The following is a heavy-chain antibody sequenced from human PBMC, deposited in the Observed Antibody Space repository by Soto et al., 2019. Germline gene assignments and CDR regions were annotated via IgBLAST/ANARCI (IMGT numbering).Heavy chain of an antibody. D-gene: IGHD2-15*01. CDR2: ISSSSSYI. J-gene: IGHJ6*02. CDR3: ARQVVVAANNYYYYYGMDV. CDR1: GFTFSSYS. Sequence: GGSLRLSCAASGFTFSSYSMNWVRQAPGKGLEWVSSISSSSSYIYYADSVKGRFTISRDNAKNSLYLQMNSLRAEDTAVYYCARQVVVAANNYYYYYGMDVWGQGTTVTVSS. V-gene: IGHV3-21*01.